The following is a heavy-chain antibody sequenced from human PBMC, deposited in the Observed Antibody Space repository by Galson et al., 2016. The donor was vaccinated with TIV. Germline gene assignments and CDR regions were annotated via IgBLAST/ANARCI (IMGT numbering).Heavy chain of an antibody. Sequence: SVKVSCKASGDTFTGYYVHWVRQAPGQGLEWMGWIDPSSVATNYAQKFQGRVTMTRDPSISTAHMELTRLTPDDTAVYYCARARYGDYFDYWGQGTLVTVSS. V-gene: IGHV1-2*02. D-gene: IGHD4-17*01. CDR1: GDTFTGYY. CDR2: IDPSSVAT. J-gene: IGHJ4*02. CDR3: ARARYGDYFDY.